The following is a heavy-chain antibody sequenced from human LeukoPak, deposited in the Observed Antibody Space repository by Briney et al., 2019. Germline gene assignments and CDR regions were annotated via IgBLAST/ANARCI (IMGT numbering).Heavy chain of an antibody. D-gene: IGHD3-16*01. CDR1: GYSFTGYI. Sequence: GASVKVSCKASGYSFTGYIMQWVRQAPGQGLEWMGWINPNSGDTNYAQKFQGRVTMTRDTSISTAYMELSRLRSDDAAVYYCARRFYYAMDVWGQGTTVTVSS. CDR2: INPNSGDT. CDR3: ARRFYYAMDV. V-gene: IGHV1-2*02. J-gene: IGHJ6*02.